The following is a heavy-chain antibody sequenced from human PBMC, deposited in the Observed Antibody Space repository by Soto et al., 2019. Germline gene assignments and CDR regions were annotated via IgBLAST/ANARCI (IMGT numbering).Heavy chain of an antibody. J-gene: IGHJ5*01. CDR3: VRARSTARRPDS. V-gene: IGHV3-21*01. CDR2: ITSSSSYI. D-gene: IGHD2-21*02. Sequence: GGSLRLSCAASGFTFSLYSMIWVRQAPGKGLEWVASITSSSSYIYYEDSLKGRFTISRDNAKNSLFLQLDSLRAEDTAVYFCVRARSTARRPDSWGQGTLVTVSS. CDR1: GFTFSLYS.